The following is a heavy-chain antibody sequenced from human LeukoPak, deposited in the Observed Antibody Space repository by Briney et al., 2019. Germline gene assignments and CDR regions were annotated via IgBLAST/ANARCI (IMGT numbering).Heavy chain of an antibody. CDR2: MNPNSGNT. Sequence: GASVTVSFTASVYTFTIYDINWVRQAPGQGLEWMGWMNPNSGNTGYAQKFQGRVTMTRHTSISTAYTELSSLRSEDTAVYYCARGPNPFAVAGYFDYWGQGTLVTVSS. CDR1: VYTFTIYD. V-gene: IGHV1-8*01. D-gene: IGHD6-19*01. J-gene: IGHJ4*02. CDR3: ARGPNPFAVAGYFDY.